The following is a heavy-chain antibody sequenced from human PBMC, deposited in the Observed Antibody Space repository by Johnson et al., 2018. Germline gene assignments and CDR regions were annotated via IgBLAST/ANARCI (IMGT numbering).Heavy chain of an antibody. J-gene: IGHJ6*03. V-gene: IGHV3-33*06. Sequence: QVQLVQSGGGVVQPGRSLRLSCAASGFTFSSYGMHWVRQAPGKGLEWVAVIWYDGSNKHYADSVKGRFTISRDNSKNTLYVQMNSLRAEDTAVYYCAKDPSSGWYGYYYMDVWGKGTTVTVSS. D-gene: IGHD6-19*01. CDR1: GFTFSSYG. CDR3: AKDPSSGWYGYYYMDV. CDR2: IWYDGSNK.